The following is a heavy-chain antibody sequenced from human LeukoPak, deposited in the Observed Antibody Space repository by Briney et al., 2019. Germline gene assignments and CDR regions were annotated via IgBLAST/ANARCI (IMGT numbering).Heavy chain of an antibody. CDR2: INHSGSS. CDR1: GFTVSSNY. Sequence: GSLRLSCAASGFTVSSNYMSWVRQPPGKGLEWVGEINHSGSSNYNPSLKSRVTMSADTSKNQVSLKLNSVTAADTAVYYCARGDLTTVTAFDYWGQGTLVTVSS. D-gene: IGHD4-17*01. CDR3: ARGDLTTVTAFDY. J-gene: IGHJ4*02. V-gene: IGHV4-34*01.